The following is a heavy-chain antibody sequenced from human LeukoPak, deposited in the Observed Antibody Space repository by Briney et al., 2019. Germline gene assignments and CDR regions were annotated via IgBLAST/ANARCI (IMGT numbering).Heavy chain of an antibody. D-gene: IGHD2-2*01. CDR1: GYTFTSYD. Sequence: ASVKVSCKASGYTFTSYDINWVRQATGQGLEWMGWMNPNSGNTDYAQKFQGRVTMTTDTSTSTAYMELRSLRSDDTAVYYCARVKAYCTSTSCFDYWGQGTLVTVSS. J-gene: IGHJ4*02. CDR2: MNPNSGNT. CDR3: ARVKAYCTSTSCFDY. V-gene: IGHV1-8*01.